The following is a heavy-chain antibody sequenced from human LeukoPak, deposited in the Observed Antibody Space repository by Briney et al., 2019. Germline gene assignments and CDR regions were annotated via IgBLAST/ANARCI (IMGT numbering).Heavy chain of an antibody. CDR3: ANERSGWDY. CDR1: GFTFSSYG. V-gene: IGHV3-30*18. J-gene: IGHJ4*02. CDR2: ISYDGSNK. D-gene: IGHD6-19*01. Sequence: GRSLRLSCAASGFTFSSYGMHWVRQAPGKGLEWVAVISYDGSNKYYADSVKGRFTISRDNSKNTLYLQMNSLRAEDTAVYYCANERSGWDYWGQGTLVTVSS.